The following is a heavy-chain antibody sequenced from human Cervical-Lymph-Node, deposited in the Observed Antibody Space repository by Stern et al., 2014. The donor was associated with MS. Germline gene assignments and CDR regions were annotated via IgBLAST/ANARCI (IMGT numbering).Heavy chain of an antibody. J-gene: IGHJ5*02. Sequence: QLQLQESGSGLVRPSQTLSLTCTVSGGSVSSGGYTWSWLRQPPVKGLEWIGYIYEDESSYYNPSLKSRVTISIDRSKNQFSLRLSSMTAADTALYYCARVVRFLEWVPFDPWGLGILVTVSS. CDR1: GGSVSSGGYT. CDR3: ARVVRFLEWVPFDP. D-gene: IGHD3-3*01. CDR2: IYEDESS. V-gene: IGHV4-30-2*01.